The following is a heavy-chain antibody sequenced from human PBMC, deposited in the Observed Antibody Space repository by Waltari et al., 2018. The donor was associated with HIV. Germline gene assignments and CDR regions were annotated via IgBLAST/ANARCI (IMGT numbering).Heavy chain of an antibody. CDR2: ISRDNRES. V-gene: IGHV3-21*02. D-gene: IGHD2-2*01. J-gene: IGHJ4*02. CDR3: VRDDPGYEPIDY. CDR1: GFTFTPYT. Sequence: VRLTESGGGLVEPGGSLTISCAASGFTFTPYTMNWIRHIPGKGLEWLASISRDNRESYFIDSIKGRFTISRDNAANSVFLHMDRLRVDDTGRYFCVRDDPGYEPIDYWGRGTLVTVSS.